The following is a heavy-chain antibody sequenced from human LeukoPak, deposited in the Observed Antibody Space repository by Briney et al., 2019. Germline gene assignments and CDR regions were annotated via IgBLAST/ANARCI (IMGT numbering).Heavy chain of an antibody. D-gene: IGHD3-22*01. V-gene: IGHV3-11*01. CDR2: ISSSGSTI. CDR3: ARVPHSYYYDSSGYPALGY. CDR1: GFTFSDYY. J-gene: IGHJ4*02. Sequence: PGGSLRLSCAASGFTFSDYYMSWIRQAPGKGLEWVSYISSSGSTIYYADSVKGRFTISRDNAKNSLYLQMNSLRAEDTAVYYCARVPHSYYYDSSGYPALGYWGQGTLVTVSS.